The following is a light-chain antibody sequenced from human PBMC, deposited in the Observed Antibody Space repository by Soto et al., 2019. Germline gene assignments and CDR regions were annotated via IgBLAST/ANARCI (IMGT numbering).Light chain of an antibody. CDR3: QQYGSSQWT. J-gene: IGKJ1*01. V-gene: IGKV3-15*01. CDR2: GAS. Sequence: EIVMTQSPGTLSVSPGERATLSCRASQSISGNLVWYQQKPGQAPRLLIYGASTRATGIPARFSGSGSGTEFTLTISRLEPEDFAVYYCQQYGSSQWTFGQGTKVEIK. CDR1: QSISGN.